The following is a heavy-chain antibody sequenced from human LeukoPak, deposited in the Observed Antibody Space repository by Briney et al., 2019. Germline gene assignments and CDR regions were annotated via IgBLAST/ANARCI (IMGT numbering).Heavy chain of an antibody. Sequence: GGSLRLSCAASGFTFSSYEMNWVRQAPGKWLEWVSYISTSSSNIYYADSVKGRFTISRDNAKNSLYLQMNSLRAEDTAVYYCARGHYGDNYYYYMDVWGKGTTVTVSS. CDR3: ARGHYGDNYYYYMDV. J-gene: IGHJ6*03. CDR1: GFTFSSYE. CDR2: ISTSSSNI. V-gene: IGHV3-48*03. D-gene: IGHD4-17*01.